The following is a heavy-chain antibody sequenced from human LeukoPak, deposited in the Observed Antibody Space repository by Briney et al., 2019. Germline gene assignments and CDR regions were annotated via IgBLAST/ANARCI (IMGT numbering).Heavy chain of an antibody. J-gene: IGHJ4*02. D-gene: IGHD3-22*01. CDR1: GFTVSSNY. CDR2: IYSGGST. CDR3: ARDGGYYYDSSGYYPLELWY. V-gene: IGHV3-66*01. Sequence: GGSLRLSCAASGFTVSSNYMSWVRQAPGKGLEWVSVIYSGGSTYYADSVKGRFTISRDNSKNTLYLQMNSLRAEDTAVYYCARDGGYYYDSSGYYPLELWYWGQGTLVTVSS.